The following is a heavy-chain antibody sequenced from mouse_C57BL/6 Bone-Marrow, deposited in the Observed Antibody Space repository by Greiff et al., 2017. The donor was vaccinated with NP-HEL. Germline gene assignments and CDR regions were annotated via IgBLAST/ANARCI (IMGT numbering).Heavy chain of an antibody. Sequence: VQLQQSGPELVKPGDSVKISCKASGYSFTGYFMNWVMQSHGKSLEWIGRINPYNGDTFYNQKFKGKATLTVDKSSSTAHMELRSLTSEDSAVYYCARGPTVVARGWYFDVWGTGTTVTVSS. J-gene: IGHJ1*03. CDR2: INPYNGDT. V-gene: IGHV1-20*01. CDR3: ARGPTVVARGWYFDV. D-gene: IGHD1-1*01. CDR1: GYSFTGYF.